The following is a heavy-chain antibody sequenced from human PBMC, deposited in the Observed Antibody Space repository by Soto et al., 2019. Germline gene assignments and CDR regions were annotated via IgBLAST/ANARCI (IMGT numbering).Heavy chain of an antibody. V-gene: IGHV3-7*01. D-gene: IGHD2-15*01. CDR1: GFTFSSYW. CDR2: IKQDGSEK. Sequence: GGSLRLSCAASGFTFSSYWMSWVRQAPGKGLEWVANIKQDGSEKYYVDSVKGRFTISRDNAKNSLYLQMNSLRAEDTAVYYCARDLPLPPYYYYYMDVWGKGTTVTVSS. J-gene: IGHJ6*03. CDR3: ARDLPLPPYYYYYMDV.